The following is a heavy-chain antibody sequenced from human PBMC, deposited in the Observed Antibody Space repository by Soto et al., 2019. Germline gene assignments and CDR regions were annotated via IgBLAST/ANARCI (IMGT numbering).Heavy chain of an antibody. V-gene: IGHV1-18*01. CDR2: ISAYNGNT. J-gene: IGHJ4*02. CDR3: ARYGAGLRYFDWLLGGGTFDY. CDR1: GYTFTSYG. Sequence: GASVKVSCKASGYTFTSYGISWVRQAPGQGLEWMGWISAYNGNTNYAQKLQGRVTMTTDTSTSTAYMELRSLRSDDTAVYYCARYGAGLRYFDWLLGGGTFDYWGQGTLVTVSS. D-gene: IGHD3-9*01.